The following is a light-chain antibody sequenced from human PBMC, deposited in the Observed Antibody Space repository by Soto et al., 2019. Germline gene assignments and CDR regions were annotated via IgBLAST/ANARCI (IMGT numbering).Light chain of an antibody. V-gene: IGLV1-40*01. Sequence: QSMLTQPPSVSGAPGQRVTISCTGSSSNIGAGYDVHWYQQLPGTAPKLLIYGNSNRPSGVPDRFSGSKSGTSASLAITGLQAEDEADYYCQSYDSSLSADVFGTGTKLTVL. J-gene: IGLJ1*01. CDR1: SSNIGAGYD. CDR2: GNS. CDR3: QSYDSSLSADV.